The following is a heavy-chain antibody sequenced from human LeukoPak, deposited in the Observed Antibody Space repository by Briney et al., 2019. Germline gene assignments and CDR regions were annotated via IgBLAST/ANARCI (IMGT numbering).Heavy chain of an antibody. D-gene: IGHD5-24*01. Sequence: PGGSLRLSCAASGFTFSSYWMSWVRQPPGKGLEWVANIKQDGSEKYYVDSVKGRFTISRDNAKNSLYRQMNSLRAEDTAVYYCARDSDGYNSWYFDYWGQGTLVTVSS. J-gene: IGHJ4*02. V-gene: IGHV3-7*01. CDR2: IKQDGSEK. CDR3: ARDSDGYNSWYFDY. CDR1: GFTFSSYW.